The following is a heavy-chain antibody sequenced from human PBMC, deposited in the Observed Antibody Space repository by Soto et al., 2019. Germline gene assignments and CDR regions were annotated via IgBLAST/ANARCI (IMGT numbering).Heavy chain of an antibody. D-gene: IGHD3-22*01. V-gene: IGHV3-23*01. CDR3: ASRLEVEEG. CDR2: ISRSGDST. CDR1: GFTFSNYA. J-gene: IGHJ4*02. Sequence: EVHLLESGGGLVQPGGSLRLSCAASGFTFSNYAMSWVRQAPGKGLEWVSAISRSGDSTYYADSVKGRFTISRDNSKNTLFLQMNSLGAEDTAIYYCASRLEVEEGWGQGTLVTVSS.